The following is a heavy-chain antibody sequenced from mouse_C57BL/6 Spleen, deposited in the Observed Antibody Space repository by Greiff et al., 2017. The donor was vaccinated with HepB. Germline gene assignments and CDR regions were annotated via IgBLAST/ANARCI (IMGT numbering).Heavy chain of an antibody. CDR1: GYTFTSYW. V-gene: IGHV1-53*01. CDR3: ARPTYGSRYYVDY. Sequence: VQLQQPGPELVKPGASVKLSCKASGYTFTSYWMHWVKQRPGQGLEWIGKINPSNGGTNYNEKFKSKATLTVDKSSSTAYMQLSSLTSEDSAVYYCARPTYGSRYYVDYWGQGTTLTVSS. CDR2: INPSNGGT. J-gene: IGHJ2*01. D-gene: IGHD1-1*01.